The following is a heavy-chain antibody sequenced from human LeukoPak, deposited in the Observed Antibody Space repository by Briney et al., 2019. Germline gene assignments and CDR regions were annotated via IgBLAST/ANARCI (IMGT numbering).Heavy chain of an antibody. D-gene: IGHD6-19*01. J-gene: IGHJ4*02. Sequence: PSETLSLTCTVSGGSISSGDYYWSWIRQPAGKGLEWIGRIYTSGSTNYNPSLKSRVTMSVDTSKNQFSLKLSSVTAADTAVYYCARGDYSSGWYAWGQGTLVTVSS. CDR3: ARGDYSSGWYA. CDR2: IYTSGST. V-gene: IGHV4-61*02. CDR1: GGSISSGDYY.